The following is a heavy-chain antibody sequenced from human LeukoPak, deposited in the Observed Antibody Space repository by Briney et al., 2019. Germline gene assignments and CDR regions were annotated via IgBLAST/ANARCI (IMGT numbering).Heavy chain of an antibody. CDR2: ISYDGSNK. J-gene: IGHJ4*02. Sequence: GGSLRLSCEASGFTFTKFWMSWVRQAPGKGLEWVAVISYDGSNKYYADSVKGRFTISRDNSKNTLYLQMNSLRAEDTAVYYCARWGSGAYCGGDCYPRGFDYWGQGTLVTVSS. D-gene: IGHD2-21*02. CDR3: ARWGSGAYCGGDCYPRGFDY. CDR1: GFTFTKFW. V-gene: IGHV3-30*03.